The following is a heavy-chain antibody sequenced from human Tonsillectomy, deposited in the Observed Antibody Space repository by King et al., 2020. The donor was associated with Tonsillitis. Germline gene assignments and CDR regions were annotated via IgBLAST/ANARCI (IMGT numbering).Heavy chain of an antibody. CDR2: IINRAAGT. Sequence: VQLVESGGGLVQPGGSLRLSFAAPGFAFSSYGMNWGRPAPGKGLEGVSPIINRAAGTDFAASVKGRFTISRDNSNYTLYLQMDSLRAEDTAVYYCARDLVVGAINGGSWFDPWGRGTLVTVSS. D-gene: IGHD1-26*01. J-gene: IGHJ5*02. CDR3: ARDLVVGAINGGSWFDP. V-gene: IGHV3-23*04. CDR1: GFAFSSYG.